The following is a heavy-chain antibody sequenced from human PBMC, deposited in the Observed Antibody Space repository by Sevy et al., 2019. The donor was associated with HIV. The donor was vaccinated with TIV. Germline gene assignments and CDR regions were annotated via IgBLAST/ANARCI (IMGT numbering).Heavy chain of an antibody. CDR2: IYYSGST. D-gene: IGHD4-17*01. V-gene: IGHV4-39*01. CDR3: ARFPYGDYVDYFDY. J-gene: IGHJ4*02. Sequence: SETLSLTCTVSGDSLSNSGYYWGWIRQPPGKGLEWIGNIYYSGSTHYNSSLKSRVTVSIDTSKNQFSLKLSSVTAADTAVYFCARFPYGDYVDYFDYWGQGTLVTVSS. CDR1: GDSLSNSGYY.